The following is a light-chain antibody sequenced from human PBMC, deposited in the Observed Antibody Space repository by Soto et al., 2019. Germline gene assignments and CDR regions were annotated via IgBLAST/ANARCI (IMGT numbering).Light chain of an antibody. J-gene: IGKJ1*01. CDR1: QSLFDSYDGNTY. Sequence: DIVMTQSPLSLSVTPGQPASISCWSSQSLFDSYDGNTYLDWYLQKPGQSPQLLIQVVASRASGVPGTFSGSGSGTDFTLKISRVEAEDVGIYYCMQRVALPCTF. V-gene: IGKV2-40*01. CDR3: MQRVALPCT. CDR2: VVA.